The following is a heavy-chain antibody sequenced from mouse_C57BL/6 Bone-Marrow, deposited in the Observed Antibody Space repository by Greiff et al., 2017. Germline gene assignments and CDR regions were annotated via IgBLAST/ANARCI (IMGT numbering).Heavy chain of an antibody. CDR1: GYAFSSSW. CDR2: IYPGDGDT. D-gene: IGHD1-1*01. Sequence: VQLQQSGPELVKPGASVKISCKASGYAFSSSWMNWVKQRPGKGLEWIGRIYPGDGDTNYNGKFKGKATLTADKTSSTAYMQLSSLTSEDSAVYFCARREFITTVVEGYYAMDYWGQGTSVTVSS. CDR3: ARREFITTVVEGYYAMDY. V-gene: IGHV1-82*01. J-gene: IGHJ4*01.